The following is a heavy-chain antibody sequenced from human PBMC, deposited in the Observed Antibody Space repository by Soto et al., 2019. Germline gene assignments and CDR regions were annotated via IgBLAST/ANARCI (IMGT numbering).Heavy chain of an antibody. J-gene: IGHJ6*02. CDR1: GFTFSSYA. CDR2: ISGSGDST. D-gene: IGHD6-13*01. V-gene: IGHV3-23*01. Sequence: EVQLLESGGGLVQPGGSLRLSCAASGFTFSSYAMSWVRQAPGKGLEWVSVISGSGDSTYYADSVRGRFTISRDNSKNTLYLQMNSLRAEDTAVHYCAKDRDGAAAGPTKFSGMDVWGQGTSVTVSS. CDR3: AKDRDGAAAGPTKFSGMDV.